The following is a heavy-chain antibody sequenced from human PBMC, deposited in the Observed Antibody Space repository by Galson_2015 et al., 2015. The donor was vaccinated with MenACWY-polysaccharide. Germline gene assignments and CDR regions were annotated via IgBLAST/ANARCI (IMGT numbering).Heavy chain of an antibody. V-gene: IGHV1-2*02. Sequence: SVKVSCKASGYLFTDYYLHWVRQAPGQGLEWMGWINLNTGNTNYAQKFQGRVTMTRDMSISTAYMELSRLRSDDTAMYYCAREAETTTSWFDPWGQGTLVTVSS. CDR3: AREAETTTSWFDP. CDR2: INLNTGNT. CDR1: GYLFTDYY. D-gene: IGHD2/OR15-2a*01. J-gene: IGHJ5*02.